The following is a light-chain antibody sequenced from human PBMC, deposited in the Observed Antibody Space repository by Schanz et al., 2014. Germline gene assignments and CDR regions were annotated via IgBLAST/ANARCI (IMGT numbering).Light chain of an antibody. CDR1: QTVSNN. CDR3: QQYDSSPRT. J-gene: IGKJ1*01. Sequence: EILMTQSPVTLSVSPGERVTLSCRASQTVSNNLAWYQQKPGQTPRLLIYGASTRATGIPAKFSGSGSGTEFTLTISRLEPEDFAVYYCQQYDSSPRTFGQGTKVEIK. CDR2: GAS. V-gene: IGKV3-15*01.